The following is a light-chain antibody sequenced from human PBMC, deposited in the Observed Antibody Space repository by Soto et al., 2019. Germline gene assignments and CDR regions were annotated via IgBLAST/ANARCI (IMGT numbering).Light chain of an antibody. Sequence: ELVLTQPPGTLSLSPGERATLSCRASQSVSSSYLAWYQQKPGQAPRLLIYGASSRATGIPDRFSGSGSGTDFTLTISRLEPEDFAVYYCQQYGSSRTFGQGTKVDIK. CDR2: GAS. J-gene: IGKJ1*01. CDR3: QQYGSSRT. CDR1: QSVSSSY. V-gene: IGKV3-20*01.